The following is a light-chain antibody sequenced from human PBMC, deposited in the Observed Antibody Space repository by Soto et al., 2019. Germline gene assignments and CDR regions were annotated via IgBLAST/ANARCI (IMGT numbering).Light chain of an antibody. J-gene: IGKJ1*01. CDR3: QQYNTGT. CDR2: DAS. V-gene: IGKV1-5*02. Sequence: DIQTSQSPSTLSASVGDRVTIICRASQSISSWLAWYQQKPGKAPKLLIYDASSLESGVPSRFSGSGSGTEFTLTISSLQPDDFATYYCQQYNTGTFGQGTKVDIK. CDR1: QSISSW.